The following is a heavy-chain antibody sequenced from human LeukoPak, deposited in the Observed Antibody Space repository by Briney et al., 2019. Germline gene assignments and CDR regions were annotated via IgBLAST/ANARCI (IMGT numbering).Heavy chain of an antibody. Sequence: GGSLRLPCAASGFTFSSYAMSWVRQAPGKGLEWASAISGSGGSTYYADSVKGRFTISRDNSKNTLYLQMNSLRAEDTAVYYCAKAPPIFGVVYFDYWGQGTLVTVSS. CDR2: ISGSGGST. V-gene: IGHV3-23*01. D-gene: IGHD3-3*01. CDR1: GFTFSSYA. J-gene: IGHJ4*02. CDR3: AKAPPIFGVVYFDY.